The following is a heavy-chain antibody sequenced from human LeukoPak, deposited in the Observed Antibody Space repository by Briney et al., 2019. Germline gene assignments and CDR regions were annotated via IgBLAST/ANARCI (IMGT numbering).Heavy chain of an antibody. V-gene: IGHV4-34*01. D-gene: IGHD5-18*01. Sequence: SETLSLTCAVYRGSFSGFFWTWVRQPPGKGLEWIGDITPGGSTNYNSSLKSRLSMSLHSSRDQFSLKLNLVTAADTAVYYCARGSRDLYSHGPHWYSDLCGLGTLVIVSS. CDR2: ITPGGST. CDR1: RGSFSGFF. CDR3: ARGSRDLYSHGPHWYSDL. J-gene: IGHJ2*01.